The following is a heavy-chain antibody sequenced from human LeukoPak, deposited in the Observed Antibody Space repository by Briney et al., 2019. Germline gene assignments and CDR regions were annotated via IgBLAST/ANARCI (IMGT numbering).Heavy chain of an antibody. CDR3: ARGDGYSYAFDY. J-gene: IGHJ4*02. Sequence: SETLSLTCTVSVGSISRHYWSWIRQPPGKGLEWIGYIYYSGSTNYNPSLKSRVTISVDTSKNHFSLKLSSVTAADTAVYYCARGDGYSYAFDYWGQGTLITVSS. D-gene: IGHD5-12*01. CDR2: IYYSGST. V-gene: IGHV4-59*11. CDR1: VGSISRHY.